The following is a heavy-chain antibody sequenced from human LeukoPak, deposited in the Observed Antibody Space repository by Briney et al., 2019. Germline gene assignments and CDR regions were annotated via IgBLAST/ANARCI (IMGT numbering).Heavy chain of an antibody. CDR1: GYSISSGYC. D-gene: IGHD5-24*01. J-gene: IGHJ6*03. V-gene: IGHV4-38-2*02. CDR2: IYHSGST. Sequence: SETLSLTCTVSGYSISSGYCWGWIRQPPGKGLEWIGSIYHSGSTYYNPSLKSRVTISVDTSKNQFSLKLSSVTAADTAVYYCARESVEMATIYYYYYYYMDVWGKGTTVTVSS. CDR3: ARESVEMATIYYYYYYYMDV.